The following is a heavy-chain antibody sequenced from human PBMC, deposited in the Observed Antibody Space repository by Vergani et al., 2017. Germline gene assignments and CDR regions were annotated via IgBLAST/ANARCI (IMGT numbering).Heavy chain of an antibody. J-gene: IGHJ5*02. CDR1: GGSISSGDYY. CDR2: IYYSGST. Sequence: QVQLQESGPGLVKPSQTLSLTCTVSGGSISSGDYYWSWIRQPPGKGLEWIGYIYYSGSTDYNPSRKSRVTIAVDTSKNQFSLKLSSVTAADTAVYYCASTPRYYYGSGHWFDPWGQGTLVTVSS. CDR3: ASTPRYYYGSGHWFDP. D-gene: IGHD3-10*01. V-gene: IGHV4-30-4*01.